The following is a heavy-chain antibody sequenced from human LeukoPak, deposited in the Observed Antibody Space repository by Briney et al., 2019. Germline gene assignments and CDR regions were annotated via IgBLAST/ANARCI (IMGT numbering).Heavy chain of an antibody. CDR2: IRSKANSYAT. CDR1: GFTFSGSA. J-gene: IGHJ3*02. Sequence: GGSLRLSCAASGFTFSGSAMHWVRQASGKGLEWVGRIRSKANSYATAYAASVKGRFTISRDDSKNTAYLQMNSLKTEDTAVYYCTRTPYYYYDSSGYHDAFDIWGQGTMVTVSS. V-gene: IGHV3-73*01. CDR3: TRTPYYYYDSSGYHDAFDI. D-gene: IGHD3-22*01.